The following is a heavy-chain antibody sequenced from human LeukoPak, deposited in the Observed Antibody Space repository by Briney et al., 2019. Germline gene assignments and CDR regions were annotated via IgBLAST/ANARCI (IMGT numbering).Heavy chain of an antibody. D-gene: IGHD3-22*01. Sequence: SETLSLTCTVSGGSISSSSYYWGWIRQPPGKGLEWIGSIYYSGSTYYNPSLKSRVTISVDTSKNQFSLKLSSVTAADTAVYYCARPVNSGYWYYFDYWGQGTLVTVSS. CDR2: IYYSGST. J-gene: IGHJ4*02. CDR1: GGSISSSSYY. CDR3: ARPVNSGYWYYFDY. V-gene: IGHV4-39*07.